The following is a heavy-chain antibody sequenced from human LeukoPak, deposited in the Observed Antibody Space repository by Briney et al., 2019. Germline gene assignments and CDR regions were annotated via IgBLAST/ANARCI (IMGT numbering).Heavy chain of an antibody. CDR2: INTDGRST. V-gene: IGHV3-74*01. CDR1: GFSFSSHY. D-gene: IGHD5-24*01. CDR3: VSPLREGYTVY. Sequence: GGSLRLSCAASGFSFSSHYMHWVRQAPGKGLVWVSLINTDGRSTIYADSVKGRFTISRDNAKNTLYLQMNSLRAEDTAVYYCVSPLREGYTVYWGQGTLVTVSS. J-gene: IGHJ4*02.